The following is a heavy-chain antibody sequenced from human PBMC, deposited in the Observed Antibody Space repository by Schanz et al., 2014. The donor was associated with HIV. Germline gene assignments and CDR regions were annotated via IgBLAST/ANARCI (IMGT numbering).Heavy chain of an antibody. V-gene: IGHV3-33*06. Sequence: QVQLVESGGGVVQPGRSLRLSCAASGFTFSSYGMHWVRQAPGKGLEWVAVIWYDGNYKSYGDSVKGRFTISRDNSKNTLYLQMDSLRAEDTALYFCAKSTWVDNCGQGTLVTVSS. CDR2: IWYDGNYK. J-gene: IGHJ4*02. D-gene: IGHD2-2*01. CDR3: AKSTWVDN. CDR1: GFTFSSYG.